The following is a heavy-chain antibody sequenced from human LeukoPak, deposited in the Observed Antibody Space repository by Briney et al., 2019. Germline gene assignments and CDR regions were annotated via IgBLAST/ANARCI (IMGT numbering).Heavy chain of an antibody. CDR1: GFSLSTSGMC. Sequence: SGPTLVNPTQTLTLTCTFSGFSLSTSGMCVSWIRQPPGKALEWLARIDWDDDKYYSTSLKTRLTISKDTSKNQVVLTMTNMDPWDPATNSCARPALQYYESSGYNIGYYYRDVGGKGPTAPVPS. CDR2: IDWDDDK. J-gene: IGHJ6*03. CDR3: ARPALQYYESSGYNIGYYYRDV. V-gene: IGHV2-70*11. D-gene: IGHD3-22*01.